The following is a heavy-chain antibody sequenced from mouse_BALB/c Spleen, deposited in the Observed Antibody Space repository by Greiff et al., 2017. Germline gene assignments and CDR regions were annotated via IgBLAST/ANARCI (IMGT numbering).Heavy chain of an antibody. CDR3: TRGDYGNYWFAY. J-gene: IGHJ3*01. V-gene: IGHV5-6-4*01. CDR1: GFTFSSYT. Sequence: EVNLVESGGGLVKPGGSLKLSCAASGFTFSSYTMSWVRQTPEKRLEWVATISSGGSYTYYPDSVKGRFTISRDNAKNTLYLQMSSLKSEDTAMYYCTRGDYGNYWFAYWGQGTLVTVSA. D-gene: IGHD2-1*01. CDR2: ISSGGSYT.